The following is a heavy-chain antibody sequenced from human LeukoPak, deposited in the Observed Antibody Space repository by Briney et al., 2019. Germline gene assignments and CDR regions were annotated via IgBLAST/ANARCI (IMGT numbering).Heavy chain of an antibody. CDR1: GFTFSSYG. CDR3: ARSLKPSRNQLLNTAFDY. D-gene: IGHD2-2*01. J-gene: IGHJ4*02. Sequence: GGSLRLSCAASGFTFSSYGMHWVRQAPGKGLEWVAVIWYDGSNKYYADSVKGRFTISRDNSKNTLYLQMNSLRAEDTAVYYCARSLKPSRNQLLNTAFDYWGQGTLVTVSS. CDR2: IWYDGSNK. V-gene: IGHV3-33*01.